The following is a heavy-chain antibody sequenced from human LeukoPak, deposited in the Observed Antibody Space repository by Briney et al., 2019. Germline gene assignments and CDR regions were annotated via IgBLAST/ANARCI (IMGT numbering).Heavy chain of an antibody. D-gene: IGHD4-17*01. J-gene: IGHJ6*04. CDR2: INHSGGT. CDR3: ATSTTVTLQKQRGRAYYYYGMDV. Sequence: SETLSLTCAVYGGSFSGYYWSWIRQPPGKGLEWIGEINHSGGTNYNPSLKSRVTISVDTSKNQFSLKLSSVTAADTAVYYCATSTTVTLQKQRGRAYYYYGMDVWGKGTTVTVSS. V-gene: IGHV4-34*01. CDR1: GGSFSGYY.